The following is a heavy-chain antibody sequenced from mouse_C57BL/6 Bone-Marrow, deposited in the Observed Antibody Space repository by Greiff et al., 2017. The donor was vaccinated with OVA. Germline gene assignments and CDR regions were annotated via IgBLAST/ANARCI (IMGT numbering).Heavy chain of an antibody. J-gene: IGHJ2*01. V-gene: IGHV1-39*01. CDR3: ARESSPAYYSNALLYY. CDR1: GYSFTDYN. D-gene: IGHD2-5*01. Sequence: EVKLVESGPELVKPGASVKISCKASGYSFTDYNMNWVKQSNGKSLEWIGVINPNYGTTSYNQKFKGKATLTVDQSSSTAYMQLNSLTSEDSAVYYCARESSPAYYSNALLYYWGQGTTLTVSS. CDR2: INPNYGTT.